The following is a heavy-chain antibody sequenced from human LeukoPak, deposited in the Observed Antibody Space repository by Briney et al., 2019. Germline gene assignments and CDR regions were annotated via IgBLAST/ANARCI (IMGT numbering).Heavy chain of an antibody. D-gene: IGHD5-18*01. Sequence: ASVKVSCKASGYTVTSYYMHWVRQAPGQGLEWMGISNPTGGSTSYEQKVQGRVTMTRDTSTSTVYMELSSLRSEDSAVYYCARPDWSYGAPYFDYWGQGTLVTVSS. V-gene: IGHV1-46*01. CDR3: ARPDWSYGAPYFDY. J-gene: IGHJ4*02. CDR2: SNPTGGST. CDR1: GYTVTSYY.